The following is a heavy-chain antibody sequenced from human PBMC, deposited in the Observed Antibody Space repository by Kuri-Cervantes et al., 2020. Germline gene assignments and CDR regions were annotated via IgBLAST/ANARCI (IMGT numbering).Heavy chain of an antibody. Sequence: GESPKISCSASGFTFSSYAMSWVRQAPGKGLEWVSAISGSGSSTYYADSVKGRFTISRDNSKNTLYLQMNSLRAEDTAVYYCAKRNDYGDYGDHYYYYYGMDVWGQGTTVTVSS. D-gene: IGHD4-17*01. V-gene: IGHV3-23*01. CDR3: AKRNDYGDYGDHYYYYYGMDV. CDR2: ISGSGSST. CDR1: GFTFSSYA. J-gene: IGHJ6*02.